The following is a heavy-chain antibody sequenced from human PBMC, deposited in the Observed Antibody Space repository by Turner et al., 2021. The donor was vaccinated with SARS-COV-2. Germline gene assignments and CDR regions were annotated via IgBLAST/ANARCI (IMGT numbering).Heavy chain of an antibody. CDR1: GGSISSYY. CDR2: IYTSGST. J-gene: IGHJ4*02. Sequence: QLQLQESGPGLVKPSETLSLTCTVSGGSISSYYLSWIRLAAGEGLEWIGRIYTSGSTNYNPSLRSRVTMSVDMSKSQFSLNVNSVTAADTAVYYCARNSPKWYYYDSSGYYDYWGQGTLVTVSS. CDR3: ARNSPKWYYYDSSGYYDY. D-gene: IGHD3-22*01. V-gene: IGHV4-4*07.